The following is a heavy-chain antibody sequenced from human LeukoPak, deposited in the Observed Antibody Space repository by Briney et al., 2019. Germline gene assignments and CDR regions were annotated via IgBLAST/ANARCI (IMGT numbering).Heavy chain of an antibody. CDR2: IRYDGSNK. D-gene: IGHD3-3*01. V-gene: IGHV3-30*02. J-gene: IGHJ4*02. CDR3: AKDHYDFWSGYSYYFDY. CDR1: GFTFSSYG. Sequence: GGSLRLSCAASGFTFSSYGMHWVRKAPGKGLERVAFIRYDGSNKYYADSVKGRFTISRDNSKNTLYLQMNSLRAEDTAVYYCAKDHYDFWSGYSYYFDYWGQGTLVTVSS.